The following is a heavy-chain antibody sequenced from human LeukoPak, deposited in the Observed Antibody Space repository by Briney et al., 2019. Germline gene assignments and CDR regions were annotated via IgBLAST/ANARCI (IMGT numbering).Heavy chain of an antibody. Sequence: GGSLRLSCAASGFTFSGHWMSWVRQAPGKGLEWVANINQGGSDKYYVDSVKGRFTISRDNANNLLYLQLNSLRGEDTAVYYCTRDRSRAEDDWGQGTLVTVSS. CDR2: INQGGSDK. CDR3: TRDRSRAEDD. CDR1: GFTFSGHW. V-gene: IGHV3-7*01. D-gene: IGHD1-14*01. J-gene: IGHJ4*02.